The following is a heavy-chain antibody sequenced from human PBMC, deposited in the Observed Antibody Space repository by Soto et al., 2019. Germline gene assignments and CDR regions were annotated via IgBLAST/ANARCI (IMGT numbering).Heavy chain of an antibody. J-gene: IGHJ5*02. CDR1: GFTFSSYS. D-gene: IGHD6-19*01. V-gene: IGHV3-48*01. CDR3: ARGSSGWYNWFDP. Sequence: EVQLVASGGGLVQPGGSLRLSCAASGFTFSSYSMNWVRQAPGKGLEWVSYISSSSSTIYYADSVKGRFTISRDNAKNSLYLQMNSLRAEDTAVYYCARGSSGWYNWFDPWGQGTLVTVSS. CDR2: ISSSSSTI.